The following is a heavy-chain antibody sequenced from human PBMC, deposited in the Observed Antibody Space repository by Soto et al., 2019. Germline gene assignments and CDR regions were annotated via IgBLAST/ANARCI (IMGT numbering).Heavy chain of an antibody. CDR2: INGDGSRI. CDR1: GFTFSGYW. J-gene: IGHJ4*02. Sequence: GGSLRLSCAASGFTFSGYWMHWVRQGPGKGLVWVSRINGDGSRISYADSVKGRFTISRDNAKNTLYLQMNSLRAEDTAVYYCTRGPTGPEDYWGQGNLVTVSS. V-gene: IGHV3-74*01. CDR3: TRGPTGPEDY. D-gene: IGHD1-1*01.